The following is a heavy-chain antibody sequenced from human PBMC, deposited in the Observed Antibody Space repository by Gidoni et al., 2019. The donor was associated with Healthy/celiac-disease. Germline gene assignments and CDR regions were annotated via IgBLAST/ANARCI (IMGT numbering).Heavy chain of an antibody. CDR3: AKDQGGWIQLWLWY. CDR1: VFTFSSYA. D-gene: IGHD5-18*01. V-gene: IGHV3-23*04. CDR2: ISGIGGST. Sequence: EVQLVESGGGLVQPGGSLRLSCAASVFTFSSYAMNWVRQAPGKGLGGGSAISGIGGSTYYADSVKGRFTISRDNSKNTLYLQMNSLRAEDTAVYYCAKDQGGWIQLWLWYWGQGTLVTVSS. J-gene: IGHJ4*02.